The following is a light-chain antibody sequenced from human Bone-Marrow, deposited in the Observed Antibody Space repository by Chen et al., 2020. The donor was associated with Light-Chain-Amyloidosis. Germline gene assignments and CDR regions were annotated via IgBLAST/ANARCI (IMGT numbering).Light chain of an antibody. J-gene: IGKJ4*01. V-gene: IGKV2-28*01. CDR1: QSLLHSNGHTY. Sequence: DIVLTQSPLALPVTPGEPASISCRSSQSLLHSNGHTYLDWYLQKPGQSPQVLIYLGSERASGVPDRFSGSGSGTDFTLKISRVGAEDVGVYYCMQALQTPLTVGGGTKVEIK. CDR3: MQALQTPLT. CDR2: LGS.